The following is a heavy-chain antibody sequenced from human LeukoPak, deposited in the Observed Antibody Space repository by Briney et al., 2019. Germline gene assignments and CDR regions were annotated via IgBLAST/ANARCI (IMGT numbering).Heavy chain of an antibody. V-gene: IGHV3-30*09. CDR2: ISFDGSNQ. J-gene: IGHJ4*02. Sequence: PGGSLRLSCAPSGFTFNTYVMHWVRQAPGKGLEWVAVISFDGSNQFYADSLKGRFAISRDNSKNPLYLQMNSLRAEDTAVYYCARDTKGTRSPRGVLISRFVDYWGQGTLVTVSS. CDR1: GFTFNTYV. CDR3: ARDTKGTRSPRGVLISRFVDY. D-gene: IGHD3-3*01.